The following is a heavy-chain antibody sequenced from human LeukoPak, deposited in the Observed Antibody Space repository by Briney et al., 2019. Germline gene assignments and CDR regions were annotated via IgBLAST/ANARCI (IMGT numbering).Heavy chain of an antibody. CDR1: GYTFTSYY. CDR2: INPSGGST. J-gene: IGHJ4*02. D-gene: IGHD5-12*01. V-gene: IGHV1-46*01. Sequence: ASVKVSCKASGYTFTSYYMHWVRQAPGQGLEWMGIINPSGGSTSYAQKFQGRVTMTRDTSTSTVYMELSSLRSEDTPVYYCARDLAATIQAYWGQGTLVTVSS. CDR3: ARDLAATIQAY.